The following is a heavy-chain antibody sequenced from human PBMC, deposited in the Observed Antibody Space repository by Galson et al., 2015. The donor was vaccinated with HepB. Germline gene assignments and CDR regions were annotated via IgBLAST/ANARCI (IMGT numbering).Heavy chain of an antibody. CDR1: GFTFSSYW. D-gene: IGHD5-12*01. CDR2: IKQDGSEK. CDR3: ARDGYEGDNWSLVPITDYYYGMDV. J-gene: IGHJ6*02. Sequence: SLRLSCAASGFTFSSYWMSWVRQAPGKGLEWVANIKQDGSEKYYVDSVKGRFTISRDNAKNSLYLQMNSLRAEDTAVYYCARDGYEGDNWSLVPITDYYYGMDVWGQGTTVTVSS. V-gene: IGHV3-7*03.